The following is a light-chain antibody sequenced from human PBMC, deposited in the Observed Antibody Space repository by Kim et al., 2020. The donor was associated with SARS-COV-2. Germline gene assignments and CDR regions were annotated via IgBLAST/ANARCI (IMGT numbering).Light chain of an antibody. J-gene: IGKJ4*01. V-gene: IGKV1-33*01. CDR1: QDMSDY. CDR2: DAS. CDR3: QQYSDLIT. Sequence: ASVGDRVTIPCQPSQDMSDYLNWYQQRPGKAPKLLIYDASRLQIGVPSRFSGSGSGRRFTFTISNLQPEDFATYYCQQYSDLITFGGGTKVDIK.